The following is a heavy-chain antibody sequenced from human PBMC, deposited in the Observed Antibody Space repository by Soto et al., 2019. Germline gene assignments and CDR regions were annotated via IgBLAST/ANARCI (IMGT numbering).Heavy chain of an antibody. D-gene: IGHD1-26*01. CDR1: GGSISSSSYY. Sequence: QLQLQESGPGLVKPSETLSLTCTVSGGSISSSSYYWGWIRQPPGKGLEWIGSIYYSGSTYYNPSLKSRVTISVDTSKNQFSLKLSSVTAADTAVYYCARQAKYSGSYYSRYFDLWGRGTLVTVSS. V-gene: IGHV4-39*01. CDR2: IYYSGST. J-gene: IGHJ2*01. CDR3: ARQAKYSGSYYSRYFDL.